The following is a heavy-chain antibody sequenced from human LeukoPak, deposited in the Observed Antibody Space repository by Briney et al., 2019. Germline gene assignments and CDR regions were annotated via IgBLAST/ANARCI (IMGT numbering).Heavy chain of an antibody. V-gene: IGHV1-69*13. D-gene: IGHD2-15*01. CDR3: ARARDIVVVVAAFDP. Sequence: SVKVSCKASGGTFSSYAISWVRQAPGQGLEWMGGIIPIFGTANYAQKFQGRVTLTADESTSTAYMELSSLRSEDTAVYYCARARDIVVVVAAFDPWGQGTLVTVSS. CDR1: GGTFSSYA. J-gene: IGHJ5*02. CDR2: IIPIFGTA.